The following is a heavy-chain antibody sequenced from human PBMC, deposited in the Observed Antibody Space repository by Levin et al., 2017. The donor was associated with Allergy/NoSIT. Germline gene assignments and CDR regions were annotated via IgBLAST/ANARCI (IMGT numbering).Heavy chain of an antibody. Sequence: PSETLSLTCTVSGASLSSGDYYWTWIRQPPGKGLEWIGYIYHTGATYFNPSLQTRLTMSVDTSKNQFSLNLNSVTVADTAVYYCGRGNRGIDYWGQGTLVTVSS. CDR2: IYHTGAT. CDR3: GRGNRGIDY. J-gene: IGHJ4*02. CDR1: GASLSSGDYY. V-gene: IGHV4-30-4*01.